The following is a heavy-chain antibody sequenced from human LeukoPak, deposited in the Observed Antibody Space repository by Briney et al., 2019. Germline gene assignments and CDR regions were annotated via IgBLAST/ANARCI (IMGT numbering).Heavy chain of an antibody. Sequence: ASVKVSCKASGYTFSGYYIHWVRQAPGQGLEWMGWINPNSGGTNYAQKFQGRVTMTRDTSITTAYMELSRLRYDDTALYYCARLGIVPAGIDYRGQGTLLTVSS. CDR1: GYTFSGYY. D-gene: IGHD6-13*01. CDR3: ARLGIVPAGIDY. V-gene: IGHV1-2*02. CDR2: INPNSGGT. J-gene: IGHJ4*02.